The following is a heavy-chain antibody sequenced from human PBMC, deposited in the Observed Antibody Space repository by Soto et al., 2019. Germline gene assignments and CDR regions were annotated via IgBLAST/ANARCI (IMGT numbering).Heavy chain of an antibody. V-gene: IGHV6-1*01. CDR3: ARVYSSGWSFYYVPDF. Sequence: SQTLSLTCAIFGDSLSSNSAIWNWFRQSPSRGLEWLGRTYYTSKWYNDYAVSVKSRISINPDTSKNQVSLQLNSVTPEDTAVYYCARVYSSGWSFYYVPDFSGQGTSVTGSS. CDR2: TYYTSKWYN. CDR1: GDSLSSNSAI. J-gene: IGHJ6*02. D-gene: IGHD6-19*01.